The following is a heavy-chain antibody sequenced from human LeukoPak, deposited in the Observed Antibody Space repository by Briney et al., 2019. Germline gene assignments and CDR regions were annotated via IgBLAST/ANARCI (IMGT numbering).Heavy chain of an antibody. J-gene: IGHJ4*02. D-gene: IGHD3-10*01. V-gene: IGHV1-69*13. CDR1: GGTFSSYA. CDR2: IIPIFGTA. Sequence: ASVKVSCKASGGTFSSYAISWVRQAPGQGLEWIGGIIPIFGTANYAQKFQGRVTITADESTSTAYMELSSLRSEDTAVYYCAQRMGSKGSKHYYFDYWGQGTLVTVSS. CDR3: AQRMGSKGSKHYYFDY.